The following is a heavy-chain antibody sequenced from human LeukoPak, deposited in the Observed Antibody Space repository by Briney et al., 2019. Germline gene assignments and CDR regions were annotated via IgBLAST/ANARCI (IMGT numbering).Heavy chain of an antibody. CDR3: AKGAGSYFPEWFDP. D-gene: IGHD3-10*01. V-gene: IGHV3-9*01. J-gene: IGHJ5*02. CDR2: ISWNSGSI. CDR1: GFTFDDYA. Sequence: PGRSLRLSCAASGFTFDDYAMHWVRQAPGKGLEWVSGISWNSGSIGYADSVKGRFTISRDNAKNSLYVQMNSLRAEDTALYYCAKGAGSYFPEWFDPWGQGTLVTVSS.